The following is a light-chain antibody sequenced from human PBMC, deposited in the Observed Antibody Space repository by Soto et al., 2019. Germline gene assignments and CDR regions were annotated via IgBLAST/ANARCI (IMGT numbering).Light chain of an antibody. V-gene: IGKV3-15*01. CDR2: GAS. CDR1: QSLRST. CDR3: QHYNNWPPWT. J-gene: IGKJ1*01. Sequence: DIVLTQSPGTLSLSPGERATLSCRASQSLRSTSLAWYQQKPGQAPRLLIYGASTRVTGVPARFSGSGSRTEFILIISSLQSEDFAVYYCQHYNNWPPWTFGQGTKVDIK.